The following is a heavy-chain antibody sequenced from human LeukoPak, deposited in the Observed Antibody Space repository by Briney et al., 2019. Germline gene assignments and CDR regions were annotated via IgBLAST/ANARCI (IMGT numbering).Heavy chain of an antibody. V-gene: IGHV3-53*01. CDR1: WFTVSNKY. Sequence: PGGALRPSFAASWFTVSNKYKSWVRHAPGEGVGLGSIIYSGGTTYYAESVKGRFIISRDGSGNRLYLQMNSLRVEDTAVYFCAREIPLAGTFYFDNWGQGTLVTVSS. D-gene: IGHD6-19*01. CDR3: AREIPLAGTFYFDN. CDR2: IYSGGTT. J-gene: IGHJ4*02.